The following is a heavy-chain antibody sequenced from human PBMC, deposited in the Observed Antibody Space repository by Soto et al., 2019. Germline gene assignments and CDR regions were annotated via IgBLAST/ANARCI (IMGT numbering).Heavy chain of an antibody. Sequence: EVQLLESGGGLVQPGGALRLSCAASGFSFTSHAMSWVRQAPGKGLQWISSISAGSEGAYYADSVKGRFTISRDNSNNTRYLHMNSLRAEDTAVYYCARDLWWYLHWGQGTLVTVSS. CDR3: ARDLWWYLH. CDR2: ISAGSEGA. V-gene: IGHV3-23*01. D-gene: IGHD2-15*01. J-gene: IGHJ1*01. CDR1: GFSFTSHA.